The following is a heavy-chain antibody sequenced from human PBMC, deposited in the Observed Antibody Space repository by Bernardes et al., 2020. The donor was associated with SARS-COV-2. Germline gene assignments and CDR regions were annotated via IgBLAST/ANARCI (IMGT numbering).Heavy chain of an antibody. Sequence: SEPLSLTCAVYGGSFSVHYWSWIRQPPGKGLEWIGEINHSGSTHYNPSLKSRVTLSVDTSKNQFSLKLSSVTAADTAVYYCARGLGYCSSTSCYNWFDPWGQGTLVTVSS. CDR3: ARGLGYCSSTSCYNWFDP. V-gene: IGHV4-34*01. J-gene: IGHJ5*02. CDR1: GGSFSVHY. D-gene: IGHD2-2*01. CDR2: INHSGST.